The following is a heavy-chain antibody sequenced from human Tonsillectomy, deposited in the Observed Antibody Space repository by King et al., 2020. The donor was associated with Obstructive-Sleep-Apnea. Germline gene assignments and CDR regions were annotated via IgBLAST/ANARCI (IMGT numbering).Heavy chain of an antibody. D-gene: IGHD3-22*01. Sequence: VQLVESGGGVVQPGRSLRLSCAGSGFTFSSYPLHWVRQAPGKGLEWVALISYDGNDKYYADSVKGRFTISRDDSKKTLYLQMNSLRPEDTAVYFCAREDIHSSGYYPIDYWGPGNLAT. CDR1: GFTFSSYP. CDR3: AREDIHSSGYYPIDY. J-gene: IGHJ4*02. V-gene: IGHV3-30*04. CDR2: ISYDGNDK.